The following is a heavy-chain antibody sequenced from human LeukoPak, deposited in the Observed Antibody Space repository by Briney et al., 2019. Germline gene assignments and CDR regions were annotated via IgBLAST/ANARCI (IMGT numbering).Heavy chain of an antibody. D-gene: IGHD3-22*01. Sequence: PGRSLRLSCAASGFTFSSYGMHWVRQAPGKGLEWVAVISYDGSNKYYADSVKGRFTISRDSSKNTLYLQMNSLRAEDTAVYYCAKVPYTYYYDSSGYSDYFDYWGQGTLVTVSS. CDR1: GFTFSSYG. J-gene: IGHJ4*02. CDR3: AKVPYTYYYDSSGYSDYFDY. CDR2: ISYDGSNK. V-gene: IGHV3-30*18.